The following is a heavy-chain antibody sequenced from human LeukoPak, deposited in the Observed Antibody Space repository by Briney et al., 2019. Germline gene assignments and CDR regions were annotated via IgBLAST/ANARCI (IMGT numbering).Heavy chain of an antibody. CDR2: ISNSGSAI. J-gene: IGHJ4*02. V-gene: IGHV3-11*01. CDR1: GFAFSDYY. CDR3: ARDRTYYYGSGTYYLDY. D-gene: IGHD3-10*01. Sequence: KPGGSLRLSCAASGFAFSDYYMSWIRQAPGKGLEWVSYISNSGSAISYADSVRGRFTISRDNAKNSLYLQMNSLRAEDTAVYYCARDRTYYYGSGTYYLDYWGQGTLVTVSS.